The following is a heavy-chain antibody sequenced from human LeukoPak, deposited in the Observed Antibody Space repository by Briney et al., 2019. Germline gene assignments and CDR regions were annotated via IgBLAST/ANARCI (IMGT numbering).Heavy chain of an antibody. CDR2: IKSTSDGGTA. CDR1: GFTFSVAW. Sequence: GGSLRLSCAGSGFTFSVAWMNWVRQAPGKGLEWVGRIKSTSDGGTAVYAAPVKGRFTISRDDSENTLYLQMNSLKGEDTAMYFWTTQGRAARPDIDYWGQGTLVTVSS. CDR3: TTQGRAARPDIDY. D-gene: IGHD6-25*01. V-gene: IGHV3-15*01. J-gene: IGHJ4*02.